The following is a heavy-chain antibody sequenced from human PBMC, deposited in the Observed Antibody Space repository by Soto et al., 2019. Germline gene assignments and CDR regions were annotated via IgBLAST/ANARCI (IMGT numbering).Heavy chain of an antibody. CDR3: ARAPYYGDYGFGDR. D-gene: IGHD4-17*01. CDR1: GGSFSGYY. Sequence: QVQLQQWGAGLLKPSETLSLTCAVYGGSFSGYYWSWIRQPPGKGLEWIGEINHSGSTNYNPSLKSRVTISVDTSKNQFSLKLSSVTAADTAVYYCARAPYYGDYGFGDRWGQGTLVTVSS. J-gene: IGHJ4*02. CDR2: INHSGST. V-gene: IGHV4-34*01.